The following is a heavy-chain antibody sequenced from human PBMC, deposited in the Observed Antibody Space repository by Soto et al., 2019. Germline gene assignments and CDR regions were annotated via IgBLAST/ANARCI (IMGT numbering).Heavy chain of an antibody. Sequence: PXGSLKLSCAASGFTFSNYAMSWVRQAPGKGLEWVSGLSDGGGSTFYADSVKGRFTISRDNAKNTLYLQMSSLRAEGTAVYYCAGGVGATYDYWGQGTLVTVSS. D-gene: IGHD1-26*01. CDR2: LSDGGGST. V-gene: IGHV3-23*01. CDR1: GFTFSNYA. CDR3: AGGVGATYDY. J-gene: IGHJ4*02.